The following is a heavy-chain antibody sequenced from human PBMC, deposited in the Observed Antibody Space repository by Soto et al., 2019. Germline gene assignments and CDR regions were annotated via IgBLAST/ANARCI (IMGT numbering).Heavy chain of an antibody. D-gene: IGHD2-15*01. Sequence: SETLSLTCAVYGASFSGYYWSWIRQPPGKGLQSIGEINHSGNTNYNPSLKSRLTISVDTSKNQFSLELSSVTAADTAVYYCARGSHHCGGGSCSSGWFDPWGQGTLVTVSS. V-gene: IGHV4-34*01. CDR3: ARGSHHCGGGSCSSGWFDP. CDR2: INHSGNT. CDR1: GASFSGYY. J-gene: IGHJ5*02.